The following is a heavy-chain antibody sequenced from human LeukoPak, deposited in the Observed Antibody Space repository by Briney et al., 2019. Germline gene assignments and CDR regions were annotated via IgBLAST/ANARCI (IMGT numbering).Heavy chain of an antibody. Sequence: GGSLRLSCAASGFTFSSYGMHWVRQAPGKGLEWVAFIRYDGSNKYYADSVKGRFTISRDNSKNTLYLQMNSLRAEDTAVYYCAKDPTMVRGVIPPGDFDYWGQGTLVTVSS. V-gene: IGHV3-30*02. J-gene: IGHJ4*02. D-gene: IGHD3-10*01. CDR2: IRYDGSNK. CDR3: AKDPTMVRGVIPPGDFDY. CDR1: GFTFSSYG.